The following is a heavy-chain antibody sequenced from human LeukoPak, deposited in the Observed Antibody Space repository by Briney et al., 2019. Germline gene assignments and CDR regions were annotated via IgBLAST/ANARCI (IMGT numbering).Heavy chain of an antibody. Sequence: QSGGSLRLSCAASGFSFSSYWMHWVRQAPGKGPVWVSLISNDESTIIYADSVKGRFTISRDNAKNTLYLQLNSLRAEDTAVYYCATGNYNRPFDYWGQGTLVTVSS. CDR3: ATGNYNRPFDY. J-gene: IGHJ4*02. CDR1: GFSFSSYW. CDR2: ISNDESTI. V-gene: IGHV3-74*01. D-gene: IGHD1-7*01.